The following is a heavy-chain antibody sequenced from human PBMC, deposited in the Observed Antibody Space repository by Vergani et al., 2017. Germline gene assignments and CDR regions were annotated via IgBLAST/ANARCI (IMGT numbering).Heavy chain of an antibody. CDR1: GYTFTSYY. V-gene: IGHV1-46*01. CDR2: INPSGGST. CDR3: ARSQGIAAAGTEVGGY. D-gene: IGHD6-13*01. J-gene: IGHJ4*02. Sequence: QVQLVQSGAEVKKPGASVKVSCKASGYTFTSYYMHWVRQAPGQGLEWMGIINPSGGSTSYAQKFQGRGTMTRDTSTSTVYMELSSLRSEDTAVYYCARSQGIAAAGTEVGGYWGQGTLVTVSS.